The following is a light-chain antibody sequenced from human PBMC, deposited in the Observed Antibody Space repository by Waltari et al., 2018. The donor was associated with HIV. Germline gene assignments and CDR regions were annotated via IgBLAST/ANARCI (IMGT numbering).Light chain of an antibody. Sequence: QSALTQPASVSGSPGQSITISCTGTSRDVGGYNYVSWYPQHPGKASNLMIYEVSNRPSGVSNRFSGSKSGNSASLTISGLQAEDEADYYCSSYTSSSTRVFGGGTNLTVL. CDR1: SRDVGGYNY. CDR2: EVS. J-gene: IGLJ3*02. V-gene: IGLV2-14*01. CDR3: SSYTSSSTRV.